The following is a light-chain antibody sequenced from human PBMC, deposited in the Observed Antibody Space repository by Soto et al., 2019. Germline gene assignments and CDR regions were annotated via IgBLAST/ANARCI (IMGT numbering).Light chain of an antibody. CDR1: QSVSNNY. CDR2: GAS. Sequence: IVLTQSPGTLSLSPGERATLSCRASQSVSNNYLSWYQQKPGQAPTLLIYGASNRATGIPDRFSGSGSGTGFTLTISRVQPEDFAVYYCQQYGSSVTFGQGTKVEIK. CDR3: QQYGSSVT. J-gene: IGKJ1*01. V-gene: IGKV3-20*01.